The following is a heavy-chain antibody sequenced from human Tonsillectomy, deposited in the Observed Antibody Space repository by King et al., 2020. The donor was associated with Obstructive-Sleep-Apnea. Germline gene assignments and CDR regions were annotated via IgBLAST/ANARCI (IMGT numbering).Heavy chain of an antibody. Sequence: VQLVESGAEVKKPGESLRISCKGSGNSFTNSWIGWVRQMPGKGLEWMGIINTGDSHTRYCPSLQGQVTTSADKSITTAHLQWNSLAAPDTAIYYCARVHYYYGMDVWGQGTTVTASS. CDR3: ARVHYYYGMDV. CDR2: INTGDSHT. J-gene: IGHJ6*02. CDR1: GNSFTNSW. V-gene: IGHV5-51*01.